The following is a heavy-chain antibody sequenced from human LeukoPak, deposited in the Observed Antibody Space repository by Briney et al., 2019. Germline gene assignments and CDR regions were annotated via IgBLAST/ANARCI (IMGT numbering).Heavy chain of an antibody. CDR3: AGEVGDSGYNDY. V-gene: IGHV4-59*01. D-gene: IGHD3-22*01. J-gene: IGHJ4*02. Sequence: SETLSLTCTVSGGSISSYYWSWIRQPPGKGLEWIGYIYYSGSTNYNPSLQSRVSISRDTSKNEISLTLRSVTAADTAVYYCAGEVGDSGYNDYWGQGTLVTVSS. CDR1: GGSISSYY. CDR2: IYYSGST.